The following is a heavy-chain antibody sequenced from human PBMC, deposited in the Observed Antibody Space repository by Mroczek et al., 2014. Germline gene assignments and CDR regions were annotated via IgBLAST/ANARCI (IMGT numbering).Heavy chain of an antibody. CDR3: ARSTTAAGTANWFDP. J-gene: IGHJ5*02. CDR1: GGSISSGGYY. Sequence: VQLVESGPGLVKPSQTLSLTCTVSGGSISSGGYYWSWIRQHPGKGLEWIGYIYYSGSTYYNPSLKSRVTISVDTSKNQFSLKLSSVTAADTAVYYCARSTTAAGTANWFDPWGQGTLVTVSS. V-gene: IGHV4-31*03. CDR2: IYYSGST. D-gene: IGHD6-13*01.